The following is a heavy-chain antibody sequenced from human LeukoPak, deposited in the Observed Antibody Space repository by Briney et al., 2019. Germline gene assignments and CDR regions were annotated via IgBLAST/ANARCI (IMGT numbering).Heavy chain of an antibody. J-gene: IGHJ4*02. CDR1: GYTFTSYD. D-gene: IGHD5-24*01. CDR3: ARGVGRGRDGYNYRY. Sequence: ASVKVSCKPSGYTFTSYDINWVRQATGPGLEWMGWMNPNSGNTGYAQKFQGRVTMTRNTSISTAYMELSSLRSEDTAVYYCARGVGRGRDGYNYRYWGQGTLVTVSS. CDR2: MNPNSGNT. V-gene: IGHV1-8*01.